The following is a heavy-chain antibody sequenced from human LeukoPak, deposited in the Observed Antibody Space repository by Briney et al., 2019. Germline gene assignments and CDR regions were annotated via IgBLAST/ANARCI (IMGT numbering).Heavy chain of an antibody. D-gene: IGHD5-18*01. CDR1: GFTFDDYA. CDR3: VKDLDIAVINLRLSKFDY. J-gene: IGHJ4*02. Sequence: PGRSLRLSCAASGFTFDDYAMHWVRQAPGKGLEWVSGISWNSDSIGYADSVKGRFTISRDNAKKSLYLQMNSLRAEDTALYYCVKDLDIAVINLRLSKFDYWGQGTLVTVSS. V-gene: IGHV3-9*01. CDR2: ISWNSDSI.